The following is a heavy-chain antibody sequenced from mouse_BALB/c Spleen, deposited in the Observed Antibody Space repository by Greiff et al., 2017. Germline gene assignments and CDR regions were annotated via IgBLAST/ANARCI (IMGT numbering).Heavy chain of an antibody. V-gene: IGHV7-3*02. J-gene: IGHJ2*01. Sequence: EVNVVESGGGLVQPGGSLRLSCATSGFTFTDYYMSWVRQPPGKALEWLGFIRNKANGYTTEYSASVKGRFTISRDNSQSILYLQMNTLRAEDSATYYCARAPFDYWGQGTTLTVSS. CDR3: ARAPFDY. CDR1: GFTFTDYY. CDR2: IRNKANGYTT.